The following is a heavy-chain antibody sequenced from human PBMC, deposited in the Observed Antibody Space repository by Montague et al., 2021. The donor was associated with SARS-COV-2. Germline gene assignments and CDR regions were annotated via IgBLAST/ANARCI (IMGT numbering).Heavy chain of an antibody. CDR3: ARQVVGATPRVMGFDP. Sequence: SETLSLTCTVSGGSISSYYWSWIRQPPGKGLEWIGYIYYSGSTXXXPSXXXRATISVDTSKNQFSLRLGSVTAADTAVYYCARQVVGATPRVMGFDPWGQGTLVTVSS. CDR2: IYYSGST. J-gene: IGHJ5*02. V-gene: IGHV4-59*08. CDR1: GGSISSYY. D-gene: IGHD1-26*01.